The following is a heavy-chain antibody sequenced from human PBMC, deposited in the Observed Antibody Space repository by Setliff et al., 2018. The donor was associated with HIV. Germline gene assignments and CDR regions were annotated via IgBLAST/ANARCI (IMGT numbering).Heavy chain of an antibody. CDR2: IYASGST. CDR1: GGSINSGSYY. CDR3: VRESPDGLDY. V-gene: IGHV4-61*09. J-gene: IGHJ4*02. Sequence: SETLSLTCTVSGGSINSGSYYWNWIRQPAGKGLEWIGHIYASGSTNYNPSLKSRVTMSVDTSKNQFSLKVNSVTAADTAMYFCVRESPDGLDYWGQGSLVTVSS. D-gene: IGHD2-8*01.